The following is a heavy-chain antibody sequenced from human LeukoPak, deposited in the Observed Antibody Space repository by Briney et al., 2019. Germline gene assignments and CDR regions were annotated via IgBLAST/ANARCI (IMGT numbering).Heavy chain of an antibody. CDR3: ARDITGTTSFDY. V-gene: IGHV4-61*01. D-gene: IGHD1-7*01. J-gene: IGHJ4*02. CDR2: VSDSGST. Sequence: SETLSLTCTVSGGSVSSGSYYWNWIRQPPGKGLEYIGYVSDSGSTNYNPSLKSRVTISVDTSKNQFSLKLSSVTAADTAAYYCARDITGTTSFDYWGQGTLVTVSS. CDR1: GGSVSSGSYY.